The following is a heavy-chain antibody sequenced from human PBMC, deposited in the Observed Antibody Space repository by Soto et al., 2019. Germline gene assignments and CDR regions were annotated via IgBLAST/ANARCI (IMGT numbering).Heavy chain of an antibody. CDR3: ARTTFYDIFTAYYSLFDY. CDR2: ISDSGST. Sequence: QVQLQESGPGLVKPSQTLTLTCTVSGGSISSGGYYWSWIRQHPGEGLEWIGHISDSGSTYYNPSLKSRVTISVDTSKNHFSLKLSAVTAADTAVYYCARTTFYDIFTAYYSLFDYWGQGTLVTVSS. J-gene: IGHJ4*02. D-gene: IGHD3-9*01. V-gene: IGHV4-31*03. CDR1: GGSISSGGYY.